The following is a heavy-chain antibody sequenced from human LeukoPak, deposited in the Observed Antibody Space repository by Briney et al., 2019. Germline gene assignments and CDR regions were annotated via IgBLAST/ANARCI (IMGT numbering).Heavy chain of an antibody. CDR1: GFTSISYW. J-gene: IGHJ6*03. Sequence: PGGSLRLSCEASGFTSISYWMSWVRQAPGKGLGWVANIKQDGSEKYYVDSVKGRFIISRDNAKNSLYLQMNSLRAEDTAVYYCARARFETTVTTLVRKKDYYYYNMDVWGKGTTVTVSS. D-gene: IGHD4-17*01. V-gene: IGHV3-7*01. CDR2: IKQDGSEK. CDR3: ARARFETTVTTLVRKKDYYYYNMDV.